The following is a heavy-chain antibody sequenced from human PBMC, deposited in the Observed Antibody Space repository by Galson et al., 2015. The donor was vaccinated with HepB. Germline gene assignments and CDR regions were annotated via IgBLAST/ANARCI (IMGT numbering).Heavy chain of an antibody. D-gene: IGHD2-15*01. CDR2: ISYDGSNK. J-gene: IGHJ4*02. V-gene: IGHV3-30-3*01. CDR1: GFTFSSYA. CDR3: ARGFLRFVVVVAATPSYFDY. Sequence: SLRLSCAASGFTFSSYAMHWVRQAPGKGLEWVAVISYDGSNKYYADSVKGRFTISRDNSKNTLYLQMNSLRAEDTAVYYCARGFLRFVVVVAATPSYFDYWGQGTLVTVSS.